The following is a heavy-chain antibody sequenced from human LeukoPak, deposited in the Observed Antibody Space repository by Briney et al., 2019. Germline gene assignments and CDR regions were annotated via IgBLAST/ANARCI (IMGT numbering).Heavy chain of an antibody. D-gene: IGHD4-23*01. V-gene: IGHV3-7*01. CDR2: IKQDGSEK. CDR1: GFTFSSYW. Sequence: SGGSLRLSCAASGFTFSSYWMSWVRQAPGKGLEWVANIKQDGSEKYYVDSVKGQFTISRDNAKNSLYLQMNSLRAEDTAVYYCASDGGNPGRPSMGHFDYWGQGTLVTVSS. CDR3: ASDGGNPGRPSMGHFDY. J-gene: IGHJ4*02.